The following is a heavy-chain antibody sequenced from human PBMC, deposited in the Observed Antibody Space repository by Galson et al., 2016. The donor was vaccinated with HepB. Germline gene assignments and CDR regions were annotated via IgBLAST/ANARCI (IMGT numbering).Heavy chain of an antibody. CDR2: IVIGSNYT. J-gene: IGHJ4*02. CDR3: AADSQYSSNWHGMLFDY. CDR1: GFTFSSSV. Sequence: SVKVSCKASGFTFSSSVVQWVRQARGQRLEWIGWIVIGSNYTNYAQNFQERVTIIRDMSTRTAYMELSSLRSEDTAVYYCAADSQYSSNWHGMLFDYWGQGTLVTVSS. V-gene: IGHV1-58*01. D-gene: IGHD6-13*01.